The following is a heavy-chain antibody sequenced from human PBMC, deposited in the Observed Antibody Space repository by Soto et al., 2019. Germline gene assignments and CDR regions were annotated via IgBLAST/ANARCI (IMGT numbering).Heavy chain of an antibody. CDR3: ARVTSSTSSSRGPFDY. Sequence: PSQTLSLTCAISGDSVSSNSAACNWIRQSPSRGLEWLGRTYYRSKWYNDYAVSVKSRITINPDTSKNQFSLQLNSVTPEDTAVYYCARVTSSTSSSRGPFDYWGQGTLVTVSS. D-gene: IGHD2-2*01. CDR2: TYYRSKWYN. CDR1: GDSVSSNSAA. J-gene: IGHJ4*02. V-gene: IGHV6-1*01.